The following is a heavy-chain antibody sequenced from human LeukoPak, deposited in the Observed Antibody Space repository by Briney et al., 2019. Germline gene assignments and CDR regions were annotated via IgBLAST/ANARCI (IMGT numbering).Heavy chain of an antibody. D-gene: IGHD6-6*01. CDR1: GYTFTGYY. CDR3: ARHRSSSSDNWFDP. J-gene: IGHJ5*01. V-gene: IGHV1-2*02. Sequence: ASVKVSCKASGYTFTGYYMHWVRQAPGQGLEWMGWIDPNSGGTNYAQKFQGRVTMTRDTSISTAYMELSRLRSDDTAVYYCARHRSSSSDNWFDPWGQGTLVTVSS. CDR2: IDPNSGGT.